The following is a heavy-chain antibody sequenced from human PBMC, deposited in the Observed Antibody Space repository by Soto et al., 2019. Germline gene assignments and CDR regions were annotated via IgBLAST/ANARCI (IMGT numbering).Heavy chain of an antibody. D-gene: IGHD3-3*01. CDR2: ISYDGSNK. CDR3: AKDPGWYDDFSSGLPDY. V-gene: IGHV3-30*18. Sequence: PGGSLRLSCAASGFTFSRYDMHWVRQAPGKGLEWVAVISYDGSNKYYADSVKGRFTISRDNSKDTLYLQMNSLRAEDTAIYYCAKDPGWYDDFSSGLPDYWDQGTLVTVSS. J-gene: IGHJ4*02. CDR1: GFTFSRYD.